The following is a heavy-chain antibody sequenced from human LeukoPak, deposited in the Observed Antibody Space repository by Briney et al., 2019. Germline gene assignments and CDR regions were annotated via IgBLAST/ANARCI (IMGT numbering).Heavy chain of an antibody. CDR3: ARSSRTRYSSSWYGGLYNWFDP. V-gene: IGHV1-69*06. Sequence: SVKVSCKASGGTFSSYAISWVRQAPGQGLEWMGGIIPIFGTANYAQKFQGRVTITADKSTSTAYMELSSLRSEDTAVYYCARSSRTRYSSSWYGGLYNWFDPWGQGTLVTVSS. CDR1: GGTFSSYA. D-gene: IGHD6-13*01. J-gene: IGHJ5*02. CDR2: IIPIFGTA.